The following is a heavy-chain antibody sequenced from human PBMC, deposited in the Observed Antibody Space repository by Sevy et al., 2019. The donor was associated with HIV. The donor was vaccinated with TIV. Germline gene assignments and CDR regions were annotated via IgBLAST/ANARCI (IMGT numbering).Heavy chain of an antibody. CDR3: ARGKGGIFGVVTGQFDY. CDR1: GDTFTNNY. J-gene: IGHJ4*02. CDR2: VHAGNGHT. D-gene: IGHD3-3*01. V-gene: IGHV1-3*01. Sequence: ASVKVSCKASGDTFTNNYIHWVRQAPGQRLEWMGWVHAGNGHTKFSEKFQDRVTISRDTSATTVYMDLTSLTSEDTAIYYCARGKGGIFGVVTGQFDYWGQGTLVTVSS.